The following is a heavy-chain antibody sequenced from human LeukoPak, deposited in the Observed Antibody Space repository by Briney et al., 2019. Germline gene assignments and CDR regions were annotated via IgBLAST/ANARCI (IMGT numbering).Heavy chain of an antibody. CDR1: GFTFSSYS. D-gene: IGHD3-22*01. CDR2: ISSSSSYI. J-gene: IGHJ4*02. Sequence: GGSLRLSCAASGFTFSSYSMNWVRQAPGKGLEWVSSISSSSSYIYYADSVKGRFTISRDNAKNSPYLQMNSLRAEDTAVYYCARGVYYDSSGYLGQSYWGQGTLVTVSS. V-gene: IGHV3-21*01. CDR3: ARGVYYDSSGYLGQSY.